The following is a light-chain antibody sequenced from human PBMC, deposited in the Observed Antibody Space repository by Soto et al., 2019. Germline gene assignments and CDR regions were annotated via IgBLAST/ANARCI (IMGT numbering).Light chain of an antibody. J-gene: IGKJ1*01. Sequence: EIVMTQSPATLSVSPGERVTLACRARQSVGSNLAWYQHRPGQAPRLLIYQTSIRAAGIPARFSASGTGTDFTLTISDVQPEDFAVYYCHQRQSWPRTFGQGTKVDIK. CDR1: QSVGSN. CDR2: QTS. V-gene: IGKV3D-15*03. CDR3: HQRQSWPRT.